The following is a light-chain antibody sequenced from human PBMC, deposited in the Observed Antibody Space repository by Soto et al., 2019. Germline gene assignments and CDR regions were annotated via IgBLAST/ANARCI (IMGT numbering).Light chain of an antibody. Sequence: DIQLTQSPSFLSASVGDRVTITCRASQGFSNSLAWYQQKPGKAPKLLIYAASTLQSGVPSSFSGSGSGTEFTLTINGLQPDDCATDYCQQPDSYPCTFSQGTKLEIK. V-gene: IGKV1-9*01. CDR1: QGFSNS. CDR3: QQPDSYPCT. J-gene: IGKJ2*02. CDR2: AAS.